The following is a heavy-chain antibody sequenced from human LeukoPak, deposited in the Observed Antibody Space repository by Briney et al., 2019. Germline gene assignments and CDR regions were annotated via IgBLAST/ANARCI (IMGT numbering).Heavy chain of an antibody. CDR2: INAGNGNT. V-gene: IGHV1-3*01. D-gene: IGHD1-26*01. Sequence: ASVKVSCKASGFTFTIYNIHWMRQAPGQRLEWMGWINAGNGNTRYSQKFQGRVTITRDTSASTAYMELSSLISEDTAVYYCARDLVSGTYYAQDYWGQGTLVTVSS. J-gene: IGHJ4*02. CDR1: GFTFTIYN. CDR3: ARDLVSGTYYAQDY.